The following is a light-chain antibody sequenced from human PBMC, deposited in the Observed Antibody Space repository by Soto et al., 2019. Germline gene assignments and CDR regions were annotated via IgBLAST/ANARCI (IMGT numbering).Light chain of an antibody. CDR3: QQYNSYSKT. CDR1: QSVSSY. CDR2: GAF. J-gene: IGKJ1*01. Sequence: EIVLTQSPATLSLSPGERATLSCRASQSVSSYLAWYQQKPGQAPRLLIYGAFNRATGIPARFSGSGSGTDFTLTISSLEPDDFATYYCQQYNSYSKTFGQGTKVDIK. V-gene: IGKV3-11*01.